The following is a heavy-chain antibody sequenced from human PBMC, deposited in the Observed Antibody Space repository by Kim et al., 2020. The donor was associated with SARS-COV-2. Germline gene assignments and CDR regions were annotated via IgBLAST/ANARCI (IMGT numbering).Heavy chain of an antibody. J-gene: IGHJ6*02. CDR1: GFTVSSNY. Sequence: GGSLRLSCAASGFTVSSNYMSWVRQAPGKGLEWVSVIYSGGSTYYADSVKGRFTISRDNSKNTLYLQMNSLRAEDTAVYYCARGKSIAAADHWYYGMDVWGQGTTVTVSS. CDR2: IYSGGST. CDR3: ARGKSIAAADHWYYGMDV. D-gene: IGHD6-13*01. V-gene: IGHV3-66*01.